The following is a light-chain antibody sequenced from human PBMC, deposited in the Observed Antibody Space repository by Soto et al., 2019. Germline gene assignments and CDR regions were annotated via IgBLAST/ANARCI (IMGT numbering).Light chain of an antibody. V-gene: IGKV3-11*01. CDR1: QSVSSY. CDR2: DAS. Sequence: EIVLTQSPATLSLSPGERATLSCRASQSVSSYLAWYQQKPGQAPRLLIYDASNRATGIPARFSGSGSGTDFTLTISSLEPADFEVYYCHQRSNPGVTFGQGTRLEIK. J-gene: IGKJ5*01. CDR3: HQRSNPGVT.